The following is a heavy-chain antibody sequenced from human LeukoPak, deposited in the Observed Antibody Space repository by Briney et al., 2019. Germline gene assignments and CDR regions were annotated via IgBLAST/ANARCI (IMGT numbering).Heavy chain of an antibody. CDR1: GFTFSSYA. Sequence: GGSLRLSCAASGFTFSSYAMNWVRQAPGKGLEWVSYISSSGSTTYYADSVKGRFTIFRDIAKNSLYLQMNGLRAEDTAVYYCARDPAVAGDYLEYWGQGTLVTVSS. CDR2: ISSSGSTT. J-gene: IGHJ4*02. CDR3: ARDPAVAGDYLEY. D-gene: IGHD6-19*01. V-gene: IGHV3-48*03.